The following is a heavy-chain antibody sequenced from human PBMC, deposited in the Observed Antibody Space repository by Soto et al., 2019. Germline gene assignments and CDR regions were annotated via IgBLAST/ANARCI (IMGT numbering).Heavy chain of an antibody. Sequence: GGSLRLSCAASGFTFSNFAMSWVRQAPGRGLEWISSISGNGGTTHYADSVKGRFIISRDSSKSTVYLHMNSLRAEETAVYYSAKALGSGLNYYFDYWGQGTLVTVSS. D-gene: IGHD6-19*01. CDR3: AKALGSGLNYYFDY. J-gene: IGHJ4*02. CDR1: GFTFSNFA. CDR2: ISGNGGTT. V-gene: IGHV3-23*01.